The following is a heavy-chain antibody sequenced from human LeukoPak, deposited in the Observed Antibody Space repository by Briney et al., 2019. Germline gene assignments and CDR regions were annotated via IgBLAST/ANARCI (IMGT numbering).Heavy chain of an antibody. D-gene: IGHD6-13*01. CDR3: ARDFSSSWYGY. Sequence: ASVKVSCKASGYTFTGYYMHGVRQAPGQGLEWMGWINPNSGGTNYAQKFQGRVTMTRDTSISTAYMELSRLRPDDRAVYYCARDFSSSWYGYWGQGTLVTVSS. V-gene: IGHV1-2*02. J-gene: IGHJ4*02. CDR2: INPNSGGT. CDR1: GYTFTGYY.